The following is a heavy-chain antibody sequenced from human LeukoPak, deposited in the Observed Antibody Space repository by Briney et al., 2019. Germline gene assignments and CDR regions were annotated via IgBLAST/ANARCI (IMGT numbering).Heavy chain of an antibody. CDR2: FTGRPGRT. Sequence: GGSLRLSCETSGFTFTNYAMSWVRQAPGKGLEWLSAFTGRPGRTYYADSVRGRFTISRDTSKNTLCLEMSSLRVEDTAIYFCAKDHLLCTSTSCYIDYFDSWGQGTLVTVSS. CDR3: AKDHLLCTSTSCYIDYFDS. J-gene: IGHJ4*02. CDR1: GFTFTNYA. V-gene: IGHV3-23*01. D-gene: IGHD2-2*02.